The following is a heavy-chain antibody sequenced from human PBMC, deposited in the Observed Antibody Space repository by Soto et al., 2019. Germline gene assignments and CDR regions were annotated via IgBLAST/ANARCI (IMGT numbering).Heavy chain of an antibody. Sequence: PGGSLRLSCAASGFTFSDHYMDWVRQAPGKGLEWVGRSRDKVHSHTTEYAASVKGRFTISRGDSENSLYLQMNSLKTEDTAVYYCAGGVVSTGYFDYWGQGTLVTVSS. J-gene: IGHJ4*02. D-gene: IGHD5-12*01. CDR1: GFTFSDHY. CDR2: SRDKVHSHTT. CDR3: AGGVVSTGYFDY. V-gene: IGHV3-72*01.